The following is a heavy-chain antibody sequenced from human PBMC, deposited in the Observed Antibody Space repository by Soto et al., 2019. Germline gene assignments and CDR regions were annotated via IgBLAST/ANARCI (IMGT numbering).Heavy chain of an antibody. D-gene: IGHD3-10*01. V-gene: IGHV1-18*01. Sequence: ASVKVSCKASGYTFTSYGISWVRQAPGQGLEWMGWISAYNGNTNYAQKLQGRVTMTTDTSTSTAYMELRSLRSDDTAVYYCARRDGSGSHREPLYYYYGMDVWGQGTTVTVSS. CDR3: ARRDGSGSHREPLYYYYGMDV. CDR2: ISAYNGNT. J-gene: IGHJ6*02. CDR1: GYTFTSYG.